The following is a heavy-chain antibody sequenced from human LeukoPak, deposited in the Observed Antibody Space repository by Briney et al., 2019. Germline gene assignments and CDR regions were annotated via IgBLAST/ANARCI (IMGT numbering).Heavy chain of an antibody. J-gene: IGHJ4*02. Sequence: GGSPRLSCAASGFTLSSYSMNWVRQAPGKGLEWVSSISSSSSYIYYADSVKGRFTISRDNAKNSLYLQMNSLRAEDTAVYYCARDRRGYDFWSGYDYWGQGTLVTVSS. CDR2: ISSSSSYI. CDR3: ARDRRGYDFWSGYDY. V-gene: IGHV3-21*01. CDR1: GFTLSSYS. D-gene: IGHD3-3*01.